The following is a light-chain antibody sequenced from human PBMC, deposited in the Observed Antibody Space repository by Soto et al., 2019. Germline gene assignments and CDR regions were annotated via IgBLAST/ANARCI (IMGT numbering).Light chain of an antibody. V-gene: IGKV1-27*01. CDR2: ATS. Sequence: DMQMTQSPPSLSASLGDRVTITCRASQGISNSLAWYQQKPGKAPKLLIYATSTLQSGVPSRFSGSGSGTDFTLTISSLQPEDVATYYCQQYYSTPKTFGQGTKVEIK. J-gene: IGKJ1*01. CDR1: QGISNS. CDR3: QQYYSTPKT.